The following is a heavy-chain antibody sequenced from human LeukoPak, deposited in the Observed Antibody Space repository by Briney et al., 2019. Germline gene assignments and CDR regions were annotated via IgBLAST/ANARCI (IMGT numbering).Heavy chain of an antibody. Sequence: ASVKVSCKASGCTFTSYYMHWVRQAPGQGLEWMGRINPNSGGTNYAQKFQGRVTMTRDTSISTAYMELSRLRSDDTAVYYCARVGQKLVPFDYWGQGTLVTVSS. J-gene: IGHJ4*02. CDR2: INPNSGGT. V-gene: IGHV1-2*06. CDR3: ARVGQKLVPFDY. CDR1: GCTFTSYY. D-gene: IGHD6-13*01.